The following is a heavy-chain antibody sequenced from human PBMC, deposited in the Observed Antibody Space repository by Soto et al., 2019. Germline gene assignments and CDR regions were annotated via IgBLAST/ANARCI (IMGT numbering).Heavy chain of an antibody. V-gene: IGHV3-11*01. CDR3: ARDAVYNDGLWLVAY. CDR2: IVGDGSSI. CDR1: GFTFSDYY. J-gene: IGHJ4*02. D-gene: IGHD1-1*01. Sequence: QVQLVESGGGLVKPGGSLRLSCAASGFTFSDYYMSWIRQAPGKGLEWVSGIVGDGSSIYYADSVKGRFTISRDNSKNTLYLQMNSLRVEDTAVYYCARDAVYNDGLWLVAYWGQGTLVTVSP.